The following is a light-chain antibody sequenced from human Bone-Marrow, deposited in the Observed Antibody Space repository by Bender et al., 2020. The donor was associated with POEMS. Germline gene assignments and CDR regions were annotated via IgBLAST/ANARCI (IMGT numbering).Light chain of an antibody. V-gene: IGLV2-14*01. CDR2: EVT. CDR1: VNDVGAYSY. J-gene: IGLJ1*01. CDR3: QTYDSTLSGSHI. Sequence: QSALTQPVSVSGSPGQSITVSCTGTVNDVGAYSYVSWYQQHPGKAPKLMIYEVTSRPSGISQRFSGSKSGNTASLTITGLQAGDEADYFCQTYDSTLSGSHIFGTGTRVSVL.